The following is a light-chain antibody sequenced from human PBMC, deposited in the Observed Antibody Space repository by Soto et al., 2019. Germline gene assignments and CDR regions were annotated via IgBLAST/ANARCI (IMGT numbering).Light chain of an antibody. CDR3: QQYNSYKWT. CDR2: DAS. CDR1: QSISSW. Sequence: DIQSTQSPSTLSASVGDRVTITCLASQSISSWLAWYQQKPGKAPKLLIYDASSLESGVPSRFSGSGSGTEFTLTISSLQPDDFATYYCQQYNSYKWTFGQGTKVDIK. V-gene: IGKV1-5*01. J-gene: IGKJ1*01.